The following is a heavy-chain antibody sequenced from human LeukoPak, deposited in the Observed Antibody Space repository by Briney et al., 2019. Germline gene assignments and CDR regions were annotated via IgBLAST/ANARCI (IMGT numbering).Heavy chain of an antibody. CDR2: IKGDGSEK. CDR1: DFNFRSNW. CDR3: AKEGDWNLDY. J-gene: IGHJ4*02. V-gene: IGHV3-7*04. Sequence: GGSLRLSCVASDFNFRSNWMDWVRQAPGKGLEWVTNIKGDGSEKNYVDSVKGRFSISRDNAKNSLYLEMNSLRAEDTGVYYCAKEGDWNLDYWGQGALVTVSS. D-gene: IGHD1-1*01.